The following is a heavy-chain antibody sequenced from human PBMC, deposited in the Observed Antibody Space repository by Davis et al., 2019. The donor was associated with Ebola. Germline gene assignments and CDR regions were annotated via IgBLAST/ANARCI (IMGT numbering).Heavy chain of an antibody. CDR2: NSYVGSKK. Sequence: GGFLRPPCNGPGFAFPTYGMHWGPQAPGKGLGWVAINSYVGSKKFYADSVKGRFTVSRDNSKDTVYLHVSRLRAEDTAVYYCAKDHYVRDGYSVGLDYWGQGTQVTVSS. J-gene: IGHJ4*02. D-gene: IGHD5/OR15-5a*01. CDR1: GFAFPTYG. V-gene: IGHV3-30*18. CDR3: AKDHYVRDGYSVGLDY.